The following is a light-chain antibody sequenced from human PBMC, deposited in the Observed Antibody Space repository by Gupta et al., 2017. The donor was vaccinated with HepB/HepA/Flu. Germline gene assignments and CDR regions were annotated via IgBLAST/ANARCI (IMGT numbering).Light chain of an antibody. CDR1: QSGSIY. J-gene: IGKJ2*04. Sequence: EIVLTQSPATLSLSLGERATLSCRASQSGSIYLACYQQKPGQAPSLLIYYASNRATGIPARFSGSGSGTDFTLTISSLEPEDFAVYYCQQRSNWPMCSFGQGTKLEIK. CDR2: YAS. CDR3: QQRSNWPMCS. V-gene: IGKV3-11*01.